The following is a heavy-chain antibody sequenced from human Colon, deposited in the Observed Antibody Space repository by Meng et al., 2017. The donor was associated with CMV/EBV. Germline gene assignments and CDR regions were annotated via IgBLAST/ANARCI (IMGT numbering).Heavy chain of an antibody. D-gene: IGHD2-15*01. CDR2: ISGSGGST. V-gene: IGHV3-23*01. CDR3: AKVAGDPYYYYGMDV. J-gene: IGHJ6*02. Sequence: GESLKISCAASGFTFSSYAMSWVRQAPGKGLGWVSAISGSGGSTYYADSVKGRFTISRDNSKNTLYLQMNSLRAEDTAVYYCAKVAGDPYYYYGMDVWGQGTTVTVSS. CDR1: GFTFSSYA.